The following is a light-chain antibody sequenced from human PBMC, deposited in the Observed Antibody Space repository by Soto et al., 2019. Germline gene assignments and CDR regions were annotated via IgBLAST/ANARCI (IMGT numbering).Light chain of an antibody. CDR2: SNN. V-gene: IGLV1-44*01. J-gene: IGLJ1*01. CDR3: AAWDDSLNGYV. CDR1: SSNIGSNT. Sequence: SVLTQPPSASGTPGQMVTISCSGSSSNIGSNTVNWYQQLPGTAPKLLIYSNNQRPSGVPDRFSGSKSGTSASLAISGLQPEDEADYYCAAWDDSLNGYVFGTGTKVTVL.